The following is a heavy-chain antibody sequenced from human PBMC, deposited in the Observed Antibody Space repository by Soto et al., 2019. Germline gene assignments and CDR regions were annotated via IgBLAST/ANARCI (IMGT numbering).Heavy chain of an antibody. J-gene: IGHJ6*02. CDR2: IYPGDSDT. D-gene: IGHD3-22*01. V-gene: IGHV5-51*01. Sequence: HGESLKISCKGSGYSFTSYWIGWVRQMPGKGLEWMGIIYPGDSDTRYSPSFQGQVTISADKSISTAFLQWSSLKASDTAMYYCASKNYYDSSGGYYYYGMDVWGQGTTVTVSS. CDR1: GYSFTSYW. CDR3: ASKNYYDSSGGYYYYGMDV.